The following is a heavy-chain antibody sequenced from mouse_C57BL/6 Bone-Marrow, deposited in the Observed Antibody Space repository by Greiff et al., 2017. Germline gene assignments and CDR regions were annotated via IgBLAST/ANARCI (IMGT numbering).Heavy chain of an antibody. CDR3: ARRRAY. CDR1: GYTFTSYW. CDR2: IYPGCGST. J-gene: IGHJ3*01. V-gene: IGHV1-55*01. Sequence: VQLQQSGAELVKPGASVKMSCKASGYTFTSYWITWVKQRPGQGLEWIGDIYPGCGSTNYNEKFKSKATLTVDTSSSAAYMQLSSLTSEDSAVYYCARRRAYWGQGTLVTVSA.